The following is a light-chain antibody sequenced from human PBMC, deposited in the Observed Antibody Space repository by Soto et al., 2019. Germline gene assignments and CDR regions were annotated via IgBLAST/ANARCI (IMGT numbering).Light chain of an antibody. CDR3: SSWTGSSTVV. V-gene: IGLV2-14*01. Sequence: QSALTQPASVSGSPGQSITISCTGTRSDVGGYNYVSWYQQHPGQAPKLIIYEVSRRPSGVSNRFSGSKSGNTASLTISGLQADDETDYYCSSWTGSSTVVSGGGTKLTVL. CDR1: RSDVGGYNY. J-gene: IGLJ2*01. CDR2: EVS.